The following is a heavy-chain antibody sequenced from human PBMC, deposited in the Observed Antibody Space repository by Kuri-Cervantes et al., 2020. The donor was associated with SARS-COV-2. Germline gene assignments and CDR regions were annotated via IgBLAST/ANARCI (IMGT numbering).Heavy chain of an antibody. CDR1: GFTFSSYA. V-gene: IGHV3-23*01. CDR3: TTESDWSGGGYYYYGMDV. CDR2: ISGSGGST. D-gene: IGHD3-16*01. J-gene: IGHJ6*02. Sequence: GEFLKISCAASGFTFSSYAMSWVRQAPGKGLEWVSAISGSGGSTYYADSVKGRFTISRDNSKNTLYLQMNSLRAEDTAVYYCTTESDWSGGGYYYYGMDVWGQGTTVTVSS.